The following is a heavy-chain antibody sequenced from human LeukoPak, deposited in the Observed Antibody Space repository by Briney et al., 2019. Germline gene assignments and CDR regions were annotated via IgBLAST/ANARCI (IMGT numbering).Heavy chain of an antibody. Sequence: SETLSLTCAVYGGSFSGYYWSWIRQPPGKGLEWIGEIYHSGSTNYNPSLKSRVTISVDTSKNHFSLKVSSVSAADTAVYHCAKHHILTGYYFFTPFFDYWSQGTLVTVSS. V-gene: IGHV4-34*01. CDR3: AKHHILTGYYFFTPFFDY. D-gene: IGHD3-9*01. CDR2: IYHSGST. J-gene: IGHJ4*02. CDR1: GGSFSGYY.